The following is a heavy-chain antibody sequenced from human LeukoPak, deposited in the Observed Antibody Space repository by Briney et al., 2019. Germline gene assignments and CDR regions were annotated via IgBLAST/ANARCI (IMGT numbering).Heavy chain of an antibody. J-gene: IGHJ4*02. CDR3: AKDLGYYYDSSGYIFDY. D-gene: IGHD3-22*01. V-gene: IGHV3-21*01. Sequence: GGSLRLSCVASGFTFSSYSMNWVRQAPGKGLEWVSSISGSSSYIYYADSAKGRFTISRDNAKNSLYLQMNSLRAEDTAVYYCAKDLGYYYDSSGYIFDYWGQGTLVTVSS. CDR2: ISGSSSYI. CDR1: GFTFSSYS.